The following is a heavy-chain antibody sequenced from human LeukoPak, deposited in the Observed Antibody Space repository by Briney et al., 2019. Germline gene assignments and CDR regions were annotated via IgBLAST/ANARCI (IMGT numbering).Heavy chain of an antibody. D-gene: IGHD5-12*01. Sequence: SVKVSCKASGYTFTSYGISWVRQAPGQGLEWMGWISAYNGNTRYAQKFQGRVTITRDTSASTTYMDLCSLRSEDTAVYYCARERGYSGYDSFDYWGQGTLVTVSS. J-gene: IGHJ4*02. CDR2: ISAYNGNT. CDR3: ARERGYSGYDSFDY. V-gene: IGHV1-18*01. CDR1: GYTFTSYG.